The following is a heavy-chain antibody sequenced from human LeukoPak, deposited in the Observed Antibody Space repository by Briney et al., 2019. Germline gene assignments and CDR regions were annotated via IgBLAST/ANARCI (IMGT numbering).Heavy chain of an antibody. Sequence: GGSLRLSCAASGFTVSSNYMSWVRQAPGKGLEWVSVICSGGSTYYADSVKGRFTISRDNPKNTLYLQMNSLRAEDTAVYYCAREVAAAVYFDYWGQGTLVTVSS. CDR2: ICSGGST. CDR1: GFTVSSNY. J-gene: IGHJ4*02. CDR3: AREVAAAVYFDY. D-gene: IGHD6-13*01. V-gene: IGHV3-53*01.